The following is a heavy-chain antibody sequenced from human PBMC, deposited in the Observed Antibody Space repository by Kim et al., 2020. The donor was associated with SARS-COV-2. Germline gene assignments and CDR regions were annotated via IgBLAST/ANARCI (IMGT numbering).Heavy chain of an antibody. CDR2: IKQDGSEK. CDR3: ARVCDYAFWSGYYNNDDFDI. Sequence: GGSLRLSCAASGFTFSSYWMSWVRQAPGKGLEWVANIKQDGSEKYYVDSVKGRFTISRDNAKNSLYLQMNSLRAEDTAVYYCARVCDYAFWSGYYNNDDFDIWGQGTMGTVSS. CDR1: GFTFSSYW. J-gene: IGHJ3*02. V-gene: IGHV3-7*01. D-gene: IGHD3-3*01.